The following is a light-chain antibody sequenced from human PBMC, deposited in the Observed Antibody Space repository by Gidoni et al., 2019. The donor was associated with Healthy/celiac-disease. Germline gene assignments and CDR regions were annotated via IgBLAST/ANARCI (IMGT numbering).Light chain of an antibody. V-gene: IGKV1-39*01. J-gene: IGKJ1*01. CDR3: QQSYSTPWR. Sequence: DIQMTQSPSSLSASGGDRVTITCRASQSISSYLNWYQQKPGKAPKLLIYAASSLQSGVPSRFSGSGSGTDFTLTISSLQPEDFATYYCQQSYSTPWRFGQGTKVEIK. CDR2: AAS. CDR1: QSISSY.